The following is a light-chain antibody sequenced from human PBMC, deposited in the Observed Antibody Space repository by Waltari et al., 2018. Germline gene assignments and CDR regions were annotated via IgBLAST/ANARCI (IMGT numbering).Light chain of an antibody. V-gene: IGLV1-44*01. J-gene: IGLJ2*01. Sequence: QSVLTQPPSVSGTPGQRVSISCSGSSSNIGSKSVQWYQQVPGTAPKLLIYSNNQRPSGVPDRFSGSKSGTSASLAISGLQSEDEADYYCATWDDSLNGLFGGGTKLTVL. CDR3: ATWDDSLNGL. CDR1: SSNIGSKS. CDR2: SNN.